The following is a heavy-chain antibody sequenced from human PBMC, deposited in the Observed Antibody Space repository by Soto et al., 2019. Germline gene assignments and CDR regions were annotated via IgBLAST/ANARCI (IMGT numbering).Heavy chain of an antibody. CDR3: ARDREVMGATRGVY. CDR2: MNPNSGNT. J-gene: IGHJ4*02. CDR1: GYTFTSYY. V-gene: IGHV1-8*01. Sequence: XSVKVSLKAPGYTFTSYYIKVWQHSTGQGLEWMGWMNPNSGNTGYAQKFQGRVTMTRNTSISTAYMELSSLRYEDTAVYYCARDREVMGATRGVYWGEGILVTVSS. D-gene: IGHD1-26*01.